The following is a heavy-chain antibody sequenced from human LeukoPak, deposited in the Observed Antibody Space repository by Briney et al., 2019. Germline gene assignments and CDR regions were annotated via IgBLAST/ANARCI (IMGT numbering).Heavy chain of an antibody. V-gene: IGHV4-39*07. CDR1: GGSISSSSYY. Sequence: SETLSLTCTVSGGSISSSSYYWGWIRQPPGKGLEWIGSIYYGGSTYYNPSLKSRVTMSVDTSKNQVSLRLNSVTAADTAVYYCTRGFLQIDYWGQGTLVTVSS. CDR2: IYYGGST. J-gene: IGHJ4*02. CDR3: TRGFLQIDY.